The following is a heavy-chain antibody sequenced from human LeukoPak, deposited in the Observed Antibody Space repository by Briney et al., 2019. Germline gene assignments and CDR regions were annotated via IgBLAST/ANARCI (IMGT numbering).Heavy chain of an antibody. V-gene: IGHV1-18*01. D-gene: IGHD6-13*01. J-gene: IGHJ6*02. CDR2: ISAYNGNT. Sequence: ASVKVSCKASGYTFTSYGISWVRQAPGQGLEWMGWISAYNGNTNYAQKLQGRVTMTEDTSTDTAYMELSSLRSEDTAVYYCATRSDIAAAGISKTHKGAYYYYGMDVWGQGTTVTVSS. CDR1: GYTFTSYG. CDR3: ATRSDIAAAGISKTHKGAYYYYGMDV.